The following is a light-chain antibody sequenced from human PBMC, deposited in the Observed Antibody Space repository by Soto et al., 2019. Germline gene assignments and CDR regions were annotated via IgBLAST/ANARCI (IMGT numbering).Light chain of an antibody. CDR3: QQYYSYPLT. CDR1: QGISSY. J-gene: IGKJ5*01. CDR2: AAS. V-gene: IGKV1-8*01. Sequence: IQMTQSRSTLSASVGSRFTISCRASQGISSYLAWYQQKPGKAPKLLIYAASTLQSGVPSRFSGSGSGTDFTLTISCLQSEDFATYYCQQYYSYPLTFGQGTRLEIK.